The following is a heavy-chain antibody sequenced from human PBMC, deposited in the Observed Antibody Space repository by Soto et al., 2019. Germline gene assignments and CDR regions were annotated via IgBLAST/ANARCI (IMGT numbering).Heavy chain of an antibody. CDR2: IRPDGSEK. CDR1: EFIFSAYW. D-gene: IGHD3-10*01. J-gene: IGHJ4*02. V-gene: IGHV3-7*01. Sequence: GGSLRLSCAASEFIFSAYWMAWVRQAPGKGLEWVANIRPDGSEKNYADSVKGRFTISRDNARNSLSLQMDSLRAEDTGLYYCARDPVRGDDFNFDYWGQGTQVTVSS. CDR3: ARDPVRGDDFNFDY.